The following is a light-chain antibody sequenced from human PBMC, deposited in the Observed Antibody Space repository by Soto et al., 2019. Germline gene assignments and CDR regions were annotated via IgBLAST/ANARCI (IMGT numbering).Light chain of an antibody. J-gene: IGKJ1*01. CDR1: QSVSNN. CDR2: GAS. V-gene: IGKV3-15*01. CDR3: QQYNNWPPWT. Sequence: EIVMTQSPATLSVSPGERATLSCRASQSVSNNLAWYQQKAGQAPRLLIYGASTRATGIPARFIGSGSGTEFTLTISSLQSEDFAVYYCQQYNNWPPWTFGQGTKVEIK.